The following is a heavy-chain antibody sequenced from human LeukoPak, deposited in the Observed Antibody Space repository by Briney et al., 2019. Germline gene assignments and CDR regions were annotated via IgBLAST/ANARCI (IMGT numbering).Heavy chain of an antibody. CDR1: GYSFTSYW. D-gene: IGHD7-27*01. CDR2: IYPGDSDT. CDR3: ARRIWGSYYFDY. V-gene: IGHV5-51*01. Sequence: GESLQISCKGSGYSFTSYWIGWVRQMPGKGLEWMGIIYPGDSDTRYSPSFQGQATISADKSVSTAYLQWSSLKASGTAMYYCARRIWGSYYFDYWGQGTLVTVSS. J-gene: IGHJ4*02.